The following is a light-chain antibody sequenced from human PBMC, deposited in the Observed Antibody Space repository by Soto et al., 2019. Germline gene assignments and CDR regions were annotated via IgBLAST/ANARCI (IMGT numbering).Light chain of an antibody. CDR2: DAS. CDR1: QSISSW. Sequence: DIQMTQSPSTLSASVGDRVTITCRASQSISSWLAWYQQKPGKAPKLLIYDASSLESGVPSRFRGSGSGTEFTLTISSRQPDDFTTYYCQQYNSYSWTFGQGTKEEIK. CDR3: QQYNSYSWT. V-gene: IGKV1-5*01. J-gene: IGKJ1*01.